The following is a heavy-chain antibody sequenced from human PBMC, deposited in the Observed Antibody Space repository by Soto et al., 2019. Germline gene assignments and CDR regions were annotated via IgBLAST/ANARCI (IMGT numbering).Heavy chain of an antibody. V-gene: IGHV3-11*06. Sequence: GSVRLSFAASGFTFSDYYMSWIRQAPGKGLEWVSYISSSSSYTNYADSVKGRFTISRDNAKNSLYLQMNSLRAEDTAVYYCARVDDDVDIVPYGMDVWGQGTTVTVSS. CDR2: ISSSSSYT. D-gene: IGHD5-12*01. J-gene: IGHJ6*02. CDR1: GFTFSDYY. CDR3: ARVDDDVDIVPYGMDV.